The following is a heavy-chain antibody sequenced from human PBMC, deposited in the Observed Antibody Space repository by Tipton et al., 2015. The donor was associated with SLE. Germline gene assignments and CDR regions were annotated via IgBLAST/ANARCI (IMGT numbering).Heavy chain of an antibody. CDR1: GGSISSHY. CDR3: AGGATTAVLAAAGHWYFDL. Sequence: TLSLTCTVSGGSISSHYWSWIRQPPGKGLEWIGYIYYSGSTNYNPSLKSRVTISVDTSKNQFSLKLSSVTAADTAVYYCAGGATTAVLAAAGHWYFDLWGRGTLVTVSS. V-gene: IGHV4-59*11. J-gene: IGHJ2*01. D-gene: IGHD6-13*01. CDR2: IYYSGST.